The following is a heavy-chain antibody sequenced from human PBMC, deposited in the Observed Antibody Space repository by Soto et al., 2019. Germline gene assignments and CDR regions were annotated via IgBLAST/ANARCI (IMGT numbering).Heavy chain of an antibody. D-gene: IGHD3-9*01. J-gene: IGHJ6*02. Sequence: GGSLRLSCAASGFTFSSYAMHWVRQAPGKGLEWVAVISYDGSNKYYADSVKGRFTISRDNSKNTLYLQMNSLRAEDTAVYYCARDSYDILTGYYKSYYYNYGMDVWGQGTTVTVSS. V-gene: IGHV3-30-3*01. CDR2: ISYDGSNK. CDR3: ARDSYDILTGYYKSYYYNYGMDV. CDR1: GFTFSSYA.